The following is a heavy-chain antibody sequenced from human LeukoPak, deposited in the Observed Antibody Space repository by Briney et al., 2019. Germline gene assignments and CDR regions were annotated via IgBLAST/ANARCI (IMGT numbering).Heavy chain of an antibody. CDR3: ARFKVGTNTTQKNAFDI. CDR1: GFRFSGYW. Sequence: GGSLRLSCEVSGFRFSGYWMSWVRQAPGKGLEWVANIRQDGSEEFYVDSVKGRFTISRDNSKATLYLQMHRLRIGDTALYFCARFKVGTNTTQKNAFDIWGRGTEVAVSS. V-gene: IGHV3-7*01. J-gene: IGHJ3*02. D-gene: IGHD1-1*01. CDR2: IRQDGSEE.